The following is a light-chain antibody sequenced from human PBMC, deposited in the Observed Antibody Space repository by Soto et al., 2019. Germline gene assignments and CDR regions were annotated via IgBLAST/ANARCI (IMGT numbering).Light chain of an antibody. CDR1: QSVSSSY. CDR2: GAS. V-gene: IGKV3-20*01. Sequence: EIVLTQSPGTLSLSPGERATLSCRASQSVSSSYLAWYQQKPGQAPRLLIYGASSRATGIPDRFSGSGSGTDFTLTISRLEPEDGAVYYCQQYGSSPLTCGGGNKVEIK. CDR3: QQYGSSPLT. J-gene: IGKJ4*01.